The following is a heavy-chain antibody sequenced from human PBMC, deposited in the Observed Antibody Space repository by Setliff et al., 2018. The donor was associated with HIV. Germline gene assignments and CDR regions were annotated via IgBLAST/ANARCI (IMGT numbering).Heavy chain of an antibody. V-gene: IGHV3-21*04. CDR3: ARSRGDYGDYWFDY. CDR1: GFTFSSYS. Sequence: GGSLRLSCAASGFTFSSYSMNWVRQAPGKGLEWVSSITSSSSYIYYADSVKGRFTISRDNAKNSLYLQMNSLRAEDTALYYCARSRGDYGDYWFDYWGQGTLVTVSS. CDR2: ITSSSSYI. D-gene: IGHD4-17*01. J-gene: IGHJ4*02.